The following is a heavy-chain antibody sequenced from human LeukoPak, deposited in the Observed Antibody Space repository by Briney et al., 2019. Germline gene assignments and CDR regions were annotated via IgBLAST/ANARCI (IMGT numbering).Heavy chain of an antibody. CDR2: INHSGST. V-gene: IGHV4-34*01. CDR3: ARGGSVRDIVVVPAAMGAFDI. CDR1: GGSFSGYY. Sequence: PSETLSLTCAVYGGSFSGYYWSWIRQPPGKGLEWTGEINHSGSTNYNPSLKSRVTISVDTSKNQFSLKLSSVTAADTAVYYCARGGSVRDIVVVPAAMGAFDIWGQGTMVTVSS. J-gene: IGHJ3*02. D-gene: IGHD2-2*01.